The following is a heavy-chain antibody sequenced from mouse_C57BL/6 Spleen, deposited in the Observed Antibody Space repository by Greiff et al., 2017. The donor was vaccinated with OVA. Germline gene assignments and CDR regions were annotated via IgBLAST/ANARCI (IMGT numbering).Heavy chain of an antibody. CDR2: IYPGSGNT. CDR3: AIITTVVSSDVDY. CDR1: GYTFTDYY. D-gene: IGHD1-1*01. Sequence: QVQLQQSGAELVRPGASVKLSCKASGYTFTDYYINWVKQRPGQGLEWIARIYPGSGNTYYNEKFKGKATLTAEKSSSTAYMQLSSLTSEDSAVYFCAIITTVVSSDVDYWGQGTTLTVSS. J-gene: IGHJ2*01. V-gene: IGHV1-76*01.